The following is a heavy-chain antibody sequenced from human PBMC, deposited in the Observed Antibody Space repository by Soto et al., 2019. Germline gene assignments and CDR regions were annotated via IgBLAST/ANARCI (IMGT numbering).Heavy chain of an antibody. CDR3: ARVFSSGSGWMYYFDF. CDR1: TGSISSGNW. J-gene: IGHJ4*02. CDR2: IYYTGAT. V-gene: IGHV4-4*02. Sequence: QVQLRESGPGLVEASGTLSLTCGVSTGSISSGNWWSWVRQPPGKGLEWIGEIYYTGATNYNPSLKSRITMTIDKSKDHFSLSLRSATAADTAVYYCARVFSSGSGWMYYFDFWGQGTLVSVSS. D-gene: IGHD6-25*01.